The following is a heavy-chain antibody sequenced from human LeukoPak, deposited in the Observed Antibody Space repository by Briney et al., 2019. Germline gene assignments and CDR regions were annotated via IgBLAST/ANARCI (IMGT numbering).Heavy chain of an antibody. V-gene: IGHV4-39*07. Sequence: SETLSLTCTVSGGSISSSSYYWGWIRQPPGKGLEWIGEINHSGSTNYNPSLKSRVTISVDTSKNQFSLKLSSVTAADTALYYCARDKAAADRSLDYWGQGTLVTISS. CDR1: GGSISSSSYY. D-gene: IGHD6-13*01. CDR2: INHSGST. CDR3: ARDKAAADRSLDY. J-gene: IGHJ4*02.